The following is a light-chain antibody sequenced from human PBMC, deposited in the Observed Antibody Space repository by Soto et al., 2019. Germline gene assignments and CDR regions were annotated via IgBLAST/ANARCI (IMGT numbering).Light chain of an antibody. Sequence: QSVLTQPPSVSGAPGQRVTISCTGSSSNIGAGYDVHWYQQLPGTAPKLLIYGNSNRPSGVPDRFSGSKSGTSASLAITGLQAEDEADYYCQSYDSSLNDVVFGGGTKLTVL. CDR1: SSNIGAGYD. V-gene: IGLV1-40*01. CDR2: GNS. J-gene: IGLJ2*01. CDR3: QSYDSSLNDVV.